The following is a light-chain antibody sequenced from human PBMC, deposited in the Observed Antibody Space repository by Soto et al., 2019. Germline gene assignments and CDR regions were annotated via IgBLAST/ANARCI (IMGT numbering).Light chain of an antibody. Sequence: QSVLTQPASVFGSPGQSITISCTGTTSDVGGYDYVSWYQQHPGKAPKLIIYKVTSRPSGVSNRFSGSKSGNTASLTISGLQAEDEADYYCCSYTTSATYVFGTGTQLTVL. CDR3: CSYTTSATYV. V-gene: IGLV2-14*01. CDR2: KVT. CDR1: TSDVGGYDY. J-gene: IGLJ1*01.